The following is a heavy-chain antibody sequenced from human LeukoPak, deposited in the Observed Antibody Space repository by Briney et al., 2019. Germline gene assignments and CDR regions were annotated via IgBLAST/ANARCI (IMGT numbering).Heavy chain of an antibody. CDR1: GSTVSSDY. Sequence: PGGSLRLSCAASGSTVSSDYMSWVRQAPGKGLEWVSVIYRDGNTYYADSVKGRFTISRDNSRNTLYLQMNSLRADDTAMYYCARDGSGHVFDYWGQGTLVTVSS. V-gene: IGHV3-66*01. CDR2: IYRDGNT. J-gene: IGHJ4*02. D-gene: IGHD3-10*01. CDR3: ARDGSGHVFDY.